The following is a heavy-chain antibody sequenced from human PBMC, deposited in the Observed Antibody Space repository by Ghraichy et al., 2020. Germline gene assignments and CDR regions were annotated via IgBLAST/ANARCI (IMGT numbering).Heavy chain of an antibody. V-gene: IGHV3-7*01. CDR1: GFIFSDYW. D-gene: IGHD1-26*01. J-gene: IGHJ6*02. CDR3: ARHAGALSV. CDR2: INGDGSKR. Sequence: GGSLRLSCVTSGFIFSDYWMTWVRQAPGKGLEWVANINGDGSKRNYVDTVEGRFTISRDNAEKSLFLQMNSLRSEDTAVYYCARHAGALSVWGQGATVTVSS.